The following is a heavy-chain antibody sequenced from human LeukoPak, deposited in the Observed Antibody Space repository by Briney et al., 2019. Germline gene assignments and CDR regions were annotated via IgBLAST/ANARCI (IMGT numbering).Heavy chain of an antibody. CDR2: INPNSGGT. CDR3: ASARYNWNPTHY. D-gene: IGHD1-20*01. V-gene: IGHV1-2*02. Sequence: ASVKVPCKASGYTFTGYYMHWVRQAPGQGLEWMGWINPNSGGTNYAQKFQGRVTMTRDTSISTAYMELSRLRSDDTAVYYCASARYNWNPTHYWGQGTLVTVSS. CDR1: GYTFTGYY. J-gene: IGHJ4*02.